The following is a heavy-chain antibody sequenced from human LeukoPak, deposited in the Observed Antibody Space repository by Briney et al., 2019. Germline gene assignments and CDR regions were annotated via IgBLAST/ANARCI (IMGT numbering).Heavy chain of an antibody. CDR2: IYYSGST. D-gene: IGHD3-10*01. J-gene: IGHJ5*02. V-gene: IGHV4-30-4*08. CDR3: ARGDGSGSSDWFDP. Sequence: PPETLSLTCTVSGGSISSGDYYWSWIRQPPGKGLEWIGYIYYSGSTYYNPSLKSRVTISVDTSKNQFSLKLSSVTAADTAVYYCARGDGSGSSDWFDPWGQGTLVTVSS. CDR1: GGSISSGDYY.